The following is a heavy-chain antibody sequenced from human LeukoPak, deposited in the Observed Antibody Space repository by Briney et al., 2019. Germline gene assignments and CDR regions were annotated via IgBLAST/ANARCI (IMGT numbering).Heavy chain of an antibody. CDR2: IYSGGST. Sequence: GGSLRLSCAASGFTVSSNYMSWVRQAPGKGLEWVSVIYSGGSTYYADSVKGRFTISRGNSKNTLYLQMNSLRAEDTAVYYCARTRDGYLFDYWGQGTLVTVSS. CDR1: GFTVSSNY. J-gene: IGHJ4*02. CDR3: ARTRDGYLFDY. V-gene: IGHV3-53*05. D-gene: IGHD5-24*01.